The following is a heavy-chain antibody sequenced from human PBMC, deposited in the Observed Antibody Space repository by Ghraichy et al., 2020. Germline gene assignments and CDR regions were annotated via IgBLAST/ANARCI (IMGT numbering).Heavy chain of an antibody. V-gene: IGHV4-34*01. CDR3: ARNRGTIAAAGYYYYGMDV. J-gene: IGHJ6*02. CDR1: GGSFSGYY. CDR2: INHSGST. D-gene: IGHD6-13*01. Sequence: SQTLSLTCAVYGGSFSGYYWSWIRQPPGKGLEWIGEINHSGSTNYNPSLKSRVTISVDTSKNQFSLKLSSVTAADTAVYYCARNRGTIAAAGYYYYGMDVWGQGTTVTVSS.